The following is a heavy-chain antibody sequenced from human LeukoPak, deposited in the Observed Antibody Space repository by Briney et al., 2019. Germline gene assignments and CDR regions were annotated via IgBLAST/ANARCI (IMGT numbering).Heavy chain of an antibody. CDR1: GFTFSSCS. CDR2: ISSSSSYI. CDR3: ARVLGYSGYDLVDY. D-gene: IGHD5-12*01. V-gene: IGHV3-21*01. J-gene: IGHJ4*02. Sequence: GGSLGLSCAASGFTFSSCSMNWVRRAPGKGLEWVSSISSSSSYIYYADSVKGRFTISRDNAKNSLYLQMNSLRAEDTAVYYCARVLGYSGYDLVDYWGQGTLVTVSS.